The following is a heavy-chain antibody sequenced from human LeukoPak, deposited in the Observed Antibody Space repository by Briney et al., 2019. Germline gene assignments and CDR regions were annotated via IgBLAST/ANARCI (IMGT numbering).Heavy chain of an antibody. Sequence: PGGSLRLSCAASGFTVSSNYMSWVRQAPGKGLEWVSAISGSGGSTYYADSVKGRFTISRDNSKNTLYLQMNSLRAEDTAVYYCAKDRTTTPTRGVNWFDPWGQGTLVTVSS. CDR2: ISGSGGST. CDR3: AKDRTTTPTRGVNWFDP. V-gene: IGHV3-23*01. CDR1: GFTVSSNY. J-gene: IGHJ5*02. D-gene: IGHD4-11*01.